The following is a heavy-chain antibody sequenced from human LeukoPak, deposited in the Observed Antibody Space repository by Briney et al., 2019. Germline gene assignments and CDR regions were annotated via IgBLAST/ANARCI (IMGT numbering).Heavy chain of an antibody. V-gene: IGHV4-59*01. J-gene: IGHJ6*04. CDR3: ARSAGYCIGGSCYFSGMDV. CDR1: GGSISSYY. CDR2: IYYSGST. D-gene: IGHD2-15*01. Sequence: PSETLSLTCTVSGGSISSYYWSWIRQPPGKGLEWIGYIYYSGSTNYNPSLKSRVTISVDTSKNQFSLKLSSVTAADTAVYYCARSAGYCIGGSCYFSGMDVWGKGTTVTVSS.